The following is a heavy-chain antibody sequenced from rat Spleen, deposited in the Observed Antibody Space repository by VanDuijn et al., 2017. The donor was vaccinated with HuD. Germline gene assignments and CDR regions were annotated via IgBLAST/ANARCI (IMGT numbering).Heavy chain of an antibody. V-gene: IGHV5-25*01. J-gene: IGHJ2*01. CDR1: GFTFSNYD. D-gene: IGHD1-1*01. Sequence: EVQLVESGGGLLQPGRSLKVSCAASGFTFSNYDMAWVRQAPTKGLEWVASISSSGGSTYYRDSVKGRFTVSRDNAKSTLYLQMDSLRSEDTATYYCARHPDYSNYFDYWGQGVMVTVSS. CDR2: ISSSGGST. CDR3: ARHPDYSNYFDY.